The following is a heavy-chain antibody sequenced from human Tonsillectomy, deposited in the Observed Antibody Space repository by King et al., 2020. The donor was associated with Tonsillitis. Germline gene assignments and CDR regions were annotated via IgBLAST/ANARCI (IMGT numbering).Heavy chain of an antibody. Sequence: QLVQXGAEVKKPGSSVKVSCKASGGTFSSSVISWVRQAPGQXLEWXGRIXAVLGIANYXXXFXGRXTIXXDKSTXTAYMEVSSQRSEGTAVYYCAXDXXAXXXXXXYXXYXXXWRXXTXVTXSAGXXXXPTLFPLVSCXXSPSDTSSVAGGCLEXYF. CDR1: GGTFSSSV. V-gene: IGHV1-69*04. CDR3: AXDXXAXXXXXXYXXYXXXWRXXTXVTXSAGXXXXPTLFPLVSCXXSPSDTSSVAGGCLEXYF. J-gene: IGHJ1*01. CDR2: IXAVLGIA. D-gene: IGHD5-18*01.